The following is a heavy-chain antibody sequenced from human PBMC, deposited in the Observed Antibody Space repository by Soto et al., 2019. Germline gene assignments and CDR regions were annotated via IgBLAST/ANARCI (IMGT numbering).Heavy chain of an antibody. CDR3: ASLAAAGMYGMDV. CDR1: GGSISSSNW. J-gene: IGHJ6*02. V-gene: IGHV4-4*02. CDR2: IYHSGST. Sequence: KSSETLSLTCAVSGGSISSSNWWSWVRQPPGKGLEWIGEIYHSGSTNYNPSLKSRVTISVDKSKNQFSLKLSSVTAADTAVYYCASLAAAGMYGMDVWGQGTTVTVS. D-gene: IGHD6-13*01.